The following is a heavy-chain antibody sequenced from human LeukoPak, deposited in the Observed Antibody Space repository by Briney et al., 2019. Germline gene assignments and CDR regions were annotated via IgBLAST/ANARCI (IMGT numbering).Heavy chain of an antibody. CDR1: GFIFTFTDYY. Sequence: ASVKVSCMASGFIFTFTDYYMHWVRQAPGQGLEWMGWINTKSGGTNSVQKFQGRVTMTRDTSIRTAYMELSRLRSDDTAVYYCARVVPFLSGFYFHYWGQGTLVTVSS. CDR2: INTKSGGT. CDR3: ARVVPFLSGFYFHY. V-gene: IGHV1-2*02. D-gene: IGHD3-3*01. J-gene: IGHJ4*02.